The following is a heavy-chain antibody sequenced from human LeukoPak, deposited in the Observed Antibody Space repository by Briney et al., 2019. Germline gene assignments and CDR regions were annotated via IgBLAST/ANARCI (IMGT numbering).Heavy chain of an antibody. J-gene: IGHJ6*03. CDR1: GFMFRNYW. CDR2: ITQHGSHK. Sequence: GRSLRLSCAASGFMFRNYWLSWVPQAPGKGLESVANITQHGSHKHYVDPVKGRFTISRENAKNSLYLQMNSPRAEDTAVYYCAREGPVVIPTTPSSSYYYYMDVWGKGTTVTVSS. D-gene: IGHD2-2*01. CDR3: AREGPVVIPTTPSSSYYYYMDV. V-gene: IGHV3-7*01.